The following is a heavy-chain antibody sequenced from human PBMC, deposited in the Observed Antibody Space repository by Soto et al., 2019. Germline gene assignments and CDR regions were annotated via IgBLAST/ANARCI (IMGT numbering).Heavy chain of an antibody. CDR3: ARENNVLPGGYFDS. Sequence: SETLSLTCAVSCGSISSGGYSWSWIRQPPGKGLEWIGYIYHSGSTYYNPSLKSRVTISVDRSKNQFSLKLSSVTAADTAVYYCARENNVLPGGYFDSWGQGTLVTVSS. CDR2: IYHSGST. D-gene: IGHD3-10*01. CDR1: CGSISSGGYS. J-gene: IGHJ4*02. V-gene: IGHV4-30-2*01.